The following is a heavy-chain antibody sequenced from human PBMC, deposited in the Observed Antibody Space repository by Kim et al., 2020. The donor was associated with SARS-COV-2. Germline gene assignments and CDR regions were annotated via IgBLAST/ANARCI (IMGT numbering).Heavy chain of an antibody. CDR2: TYYRSKWYN. Sequence: SQTLSLTCAISGDSVSSNSVAWNWVRQSPSRGLEWLGRTYYRSKWYNDYAVSVKGRISINPDTSQNQFSLQLNSMTPEDTAVYYCARGSNSAFDIWGQATVVTVSS. CDR3: ARGSNSAFDI. D-gene: IGHD4-4*01. V-gene: IGHV6-1*01. J-gene: IGHJ3*02. CDR1: GDSVSSNSVA.